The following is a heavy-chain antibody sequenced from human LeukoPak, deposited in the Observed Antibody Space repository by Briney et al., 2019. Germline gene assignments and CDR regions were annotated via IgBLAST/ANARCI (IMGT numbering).Heavy chain of an antibody. CDR3: ARVRTGNYFDY. D-gene: IGHD3/OR15-3a*01. V-gene: IGHV3-48*01. Sequence: PGGSLRLSCAASGFTFSSYSMNWVRQAPGKGLEWVSFISSSTSSIHYADSVKGRFTISRDNAKNSLYLQMNSLRAEDTAVFYCARVRTGNYFDYWGQGTLVTVSS. J-gene: IGHJ4*02. CDR1: GFTFSSYS. CDR2: ISSSTSSI.